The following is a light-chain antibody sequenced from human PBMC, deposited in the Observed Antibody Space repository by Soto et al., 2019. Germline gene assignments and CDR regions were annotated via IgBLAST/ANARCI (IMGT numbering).Light chain of an antibody. CDR3: QHYRTS. V-gene: IGKV3-20*01. J-gene: IGKJ4*01. Sequence: EIVLTQSPGTLSLSPGERATLSCRASQSVSSSYLAWYQQKPGQPPSLLIYGASSRATGIPARFSGSASATDFTLTITRLEPEDFEVYYCQHYRTSFGGGTKVEIK. CDR1: QSVSSSY. CDR2: GAS.